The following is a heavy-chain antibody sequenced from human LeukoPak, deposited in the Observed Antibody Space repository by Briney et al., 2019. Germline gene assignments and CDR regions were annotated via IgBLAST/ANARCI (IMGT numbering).Heavy chain of an antibody. CDR2: INHSGST. V-gene: IGHV4-34*01. J-gene: IGHJ5*02. CDR1: GGSFSGYY. D-gene: IGHD6-13*01. CDR3: AIAAAGVPDGGWFDP. Sequence: SETLSLTFAVYGGSFSGYYWRWIRQPPGKGLEWIGEINHSGSTNYNPCLKSRVTISVDTSKNQFSLKLSSVTAADTAVYYCAIAAAGVPDGGWFDPWGQGTLVTVSS.